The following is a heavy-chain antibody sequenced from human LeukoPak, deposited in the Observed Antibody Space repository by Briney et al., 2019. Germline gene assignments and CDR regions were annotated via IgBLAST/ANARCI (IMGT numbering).Heavy chain of an antibody. V-gene: IGHV3-11*03. D-gene: IGHD6-13*01. J-gene: IGHJ4*02. CDR2: INRSGSYT. Sequence: PGGSLRLSCAASGFTFSDYSMNWARQAPGKGLEWVSHINRSGSYTSYADSVKGRFTISRDNAKNSLFLQMNSLRAEDTAVYFCGRRGGSSRGSQGDDYWGQGTLVTVCS. CDR3: GRRGGSSRGSQGDDY. CDR1: GFTFSDYS.